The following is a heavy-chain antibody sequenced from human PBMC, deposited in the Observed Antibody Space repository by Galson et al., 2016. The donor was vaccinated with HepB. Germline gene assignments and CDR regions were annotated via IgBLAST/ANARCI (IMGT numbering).Heavy chain of an antibody. CDR3: SRDRGYCSGDNCLYYLDY. V-gene: IGHV3-33*01. Sequence: SLRLSCAASGFTFRSYGMHWARQAPGKGLEWGAVIWYDGSKKYYADSVKGRFTISRDNSKKTLYLQMNSMRAEDTAVYFCSRDRGYCSGDNCLYYLDYWGQGTLVTVSS. D-gene: IGHD2-15*01. J-gene: IGHJ4*02. CDR1: GFTFRSYG. CDR2: IWYDGSKK.